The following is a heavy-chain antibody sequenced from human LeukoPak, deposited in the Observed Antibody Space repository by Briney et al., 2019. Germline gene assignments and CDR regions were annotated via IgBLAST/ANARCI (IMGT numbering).Heavy chain of an antibody. D-gene: IGHD6-25*01. V-gene: IGHV4-59*07. J-gene: IGHJ1*01. CDR2: IYSSGST. Sequence: SDTLALTCTVSCGSISNYYWSWIRQPPGKGLEWIGYIYSSGSTSYNPSLKSRVTMSVDTSTSPLYMNLNSVTAADTAVYHCARGYSRDWGLQYFQHWGQGTLVTVSS. CDR1: CGSISNYY. CDR3: ARGYSRDWGLQYFQH.